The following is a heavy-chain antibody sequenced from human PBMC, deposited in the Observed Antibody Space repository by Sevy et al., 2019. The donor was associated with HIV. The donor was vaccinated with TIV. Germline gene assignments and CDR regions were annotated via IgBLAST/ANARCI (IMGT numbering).Heavy chain of an antibody. CDR3: TTVKADAFDI. CDR2: IKSKTDGGTT. J-gene: IGHJ3*02. Sequence: GGSLRLSCAASGFTFSNAWMSWVRQAPGKGLEWAGRIKSKTDGGTTDYAAPVKGRFTISRDDSKNTLYLQMNSLKTEDTAVFYCTTVKADAFDIWGQGTMVTVSS. CDR1: GFTFSNAW. V-gene: IGHV3-15*01.